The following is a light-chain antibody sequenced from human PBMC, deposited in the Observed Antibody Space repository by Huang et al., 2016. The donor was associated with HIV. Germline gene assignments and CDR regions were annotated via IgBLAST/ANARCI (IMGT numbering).Light chain of an antibody. V-gene: IGKV4-1*01. CDR1: QTVLYSSNNKKY. CDR2: GAS. Sequence: DIVMTQSPDSLAVSLGERANINCKSSQTVLYSSNNKKYLAWYQQKPGQPPKLLIYGASTREAGVPDRFSGSGSGTDFTLTISSLQAADVAVYYCHQYYRSPWTFGQGTKVEIK. CDR3: HQYYRSPWT. J-gene: IGKJ1*01.